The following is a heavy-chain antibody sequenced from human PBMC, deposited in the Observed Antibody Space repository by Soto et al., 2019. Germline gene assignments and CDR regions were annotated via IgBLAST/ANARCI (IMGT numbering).Heavy chain of an antibody. Sequence: GGSLRLSCAASGFTFSSYGMHWVRQAPGKGLEWVAVISYDGSNKYYADSVKGRFTISRDNSKNTLYLQMNSLRAEDTAVYYCAKDQGGSGSYFDFLFVYWGQGTLVTVSS. CDR2: ISYDGSNK. J-gene: IGHJ4*02. CDR3: AKDQGGSGSYFDFLFVY. V-gene: IGHV3-30*18. D-gene: IGHD3-10*01. CDR1: GFTFSSYG.